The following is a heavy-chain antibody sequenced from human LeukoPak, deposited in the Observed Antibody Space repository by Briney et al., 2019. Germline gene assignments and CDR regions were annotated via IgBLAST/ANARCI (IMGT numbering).Heavy chain of an antibody. V-gene: IGHV4-30-4*01. D-gene: IGHD3-9*01. J-gene: IGHJ4*02. CDR3: ASEQGDILTGVIDY. CDR1: GGSISSGDYY. Sequence: SQTLSLTCTVSGGSISSGDYYWSWIRQPPGTGLEWIGYIYYSGSTYYNPSLKSRVTISVDTSKNQFSLKLSSVTAADTAVYYCASEQGDILTGVIDYWGQGTLVTVSS. CDR2: IYYSGST.